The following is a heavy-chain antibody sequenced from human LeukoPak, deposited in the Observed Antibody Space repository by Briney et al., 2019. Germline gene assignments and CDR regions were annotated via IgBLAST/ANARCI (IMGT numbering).Heavy chain of an antibody. Sequence: DSVKGRFTISRDNSKNTLHLQMNSLRPEDTAVYYCARAEGTYSPSYFDYWGQGTLVTVSS. D-gene: IGHD2-21*01. CDR3: ARAEGTYSPSYFDY. V-gene: IGHV3-30*07. J-gene: IGHJ4*02.